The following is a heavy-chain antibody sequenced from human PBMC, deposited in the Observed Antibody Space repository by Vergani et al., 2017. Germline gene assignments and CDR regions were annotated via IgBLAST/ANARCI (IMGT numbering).Heavy chain of an antibody. CDR3: VEYLRDSTDGLPDS. Sequence: QVHLLESAGGVVKPGGSLRLSCAASGYTLSNFGLHWICHAPGKGLEWLAYIGKDGINTRYRDAVKGRFTVSRDNTKGILYLQMNSLRSEDTALYYFVEYLRDSTDGLPDSWGPGTLVIVSS. D-gene: IGHD2-21*02. CDR2: IGKDGINT. V-gene: IGHV3-30*02. CDR1: GYTLSNFG. J-gene: IGHJ4*02.